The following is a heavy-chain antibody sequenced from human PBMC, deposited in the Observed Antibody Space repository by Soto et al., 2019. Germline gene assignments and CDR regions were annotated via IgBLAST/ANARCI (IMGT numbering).Heavy chain of an antibody. CDR2: IYYSGST. CDR3: ASGGDLYYSY. D-gene: IGHD2-8*01. J-gene: IGHJ4*02. CDR1: GGSISSGGYY. V-gene: IGHV4-31*03. Sequence: PSETLSLTCTVSGGSISSGGYYWSWIRQHPGKGLEWIGYIYYSGSTYQNPSLKGRVTMSVDTSKDQFSLKLSSVTAADTAVYYCASGGDLYYSYWGQGTLVTVSS.